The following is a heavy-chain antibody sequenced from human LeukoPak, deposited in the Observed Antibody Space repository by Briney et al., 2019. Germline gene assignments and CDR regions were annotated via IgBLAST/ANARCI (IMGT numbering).Heavy chain of an antibody. Sequence: ASVKVSCKVSGYTLTELSMHWVRQAPGKGLEWMGGIIPIFGTANYAQKFQGRVTITADESTSTAYMELSSLRSEDTAVYYCARLGGQLLGRNAFDIWGQGTMVTVSS. V-gene: IGHV1-69*13. D-gene: IGHD2-2*01. CDR3: ARLGGQLLGRNAFDI. J-gene: IGHJ3*02. CDR2: IIPIFGTA. CDR1: GYTLTELS.